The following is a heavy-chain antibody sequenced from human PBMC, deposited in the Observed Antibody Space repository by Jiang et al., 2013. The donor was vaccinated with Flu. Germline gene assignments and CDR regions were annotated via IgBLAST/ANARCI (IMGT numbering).Heavy chain of an antibody. J-gene: IGHJ6*02. D-gene: IGHD3-10*01. CDR2: INPSGGST. CDR1: GYTFTSYY. V-gene: IGHV1-46*03. Sequence: KKPGASVKVSCKASGYTFTSYYMHWVRQAPGQGLEWMGIINPSGGSTSYAQKFQGRVTMTRDTSTSTVYMELSSLRSEDTAVYYCARARPNMVRGVIITPYGMDVWGQGTTVTVSS. CDR3: ARARPNMVRGVIITPYGMDV.